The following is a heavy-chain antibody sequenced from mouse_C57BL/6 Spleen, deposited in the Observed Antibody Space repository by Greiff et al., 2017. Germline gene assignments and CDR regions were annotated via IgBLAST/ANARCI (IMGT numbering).Heavy chain of an antibody. D-gene: IGHD3-2*02. J-gene: IGHJ2*01. CDR1: GYTFTSYW. CDR3: ARQLRPSYYFDY. Sequence: VQLQQPGAELVKPGASVKLSCKASGYTFTSYWMHWVKQRPGQGLEWIGMIHPNSGSTNYNEKFKSKATLTVDKSSSTAYMQLSSLTSEDSAVYYCARQLRPSYYFDYWGQGTTLTVSS. CDR2: IHPNSGST. V-gene: IGHV1-64*01.